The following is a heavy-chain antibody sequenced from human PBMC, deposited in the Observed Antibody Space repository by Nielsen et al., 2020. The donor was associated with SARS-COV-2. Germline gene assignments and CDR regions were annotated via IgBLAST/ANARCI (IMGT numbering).Heavy chain of an antibody. Sequence: SLKISCAASGFTFDDYAMHWVRQAPGKGLEWVSGISWNSGSIGYADSVKGRFTISRDNAKNSLYLQMNSLRAEDTAVYYCAKVRGIMITFGGPYYFDYWGQGTLVTVSS. CDR3: AKVRGIMITFGGPYYFDY. CDR2: ISWNSGSI. D-gene: IGHD3-16*01. V-gene: IGHV3-9*01. J-gene: IGHJ4*02. CDR1: GFTFDDYA.